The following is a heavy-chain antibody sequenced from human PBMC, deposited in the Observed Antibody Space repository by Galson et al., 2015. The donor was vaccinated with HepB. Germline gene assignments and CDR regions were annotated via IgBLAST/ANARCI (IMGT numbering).Heavy chain of an antibody. CDR3: VSTFHSDRWKIDY. CDR1: DSSFTTYG. Sequence: SLRLSCAGSDSSFTTYGMHWVRQAPGNGLEWVAVISFDGSNKYYADSVKGRFTISRDNSKKTLYLQMNSLRPADMAIYYCVSTFHSDRWKIDYWGQGTLVTVSS. D-gene: IGHD1-1*01. V-gene: IGHV3-30*03. J-gene: IGHJ4*02. CDR2: ISFDGSNK.